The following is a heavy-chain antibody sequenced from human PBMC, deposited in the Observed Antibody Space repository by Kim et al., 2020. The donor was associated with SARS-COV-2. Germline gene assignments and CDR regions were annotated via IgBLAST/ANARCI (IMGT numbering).Heavy chain of an antibody. Sequence: SETLSLTCTVSGGSINTPGHYWGWIRQPPGKGLEWIGCIYSSGSTYYNPSLKSRVTVSADTSKSQFSLKLSSVTAADTAFYYCARYQGYCLASGCYTWFDPWGQGTLVTVS. CDR2: IYSSGST. J-gene: IGHJ5*02. V-gene: IGHV4-39*01. CDR1: GGSINTPGHY. CDR3: ARYQGYCLASGCYTWFDP. D-gene: IGHD2-15*01.